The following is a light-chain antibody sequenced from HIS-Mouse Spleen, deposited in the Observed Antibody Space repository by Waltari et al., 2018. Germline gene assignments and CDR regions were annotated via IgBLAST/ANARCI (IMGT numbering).Light chain of an antibody. CDR1: SSDVGCYNL. V-gene: IGLV2-23*01. J-gene: IGLJ2*01. CDR2: EGS. CDR3: CSYAGSSTLV. Sequence: QSALTQPASVSGSPGQSITIPCPGTSSDVGCYNLFPWYQQPPGKAPKLMIYEGSKRPSGVSNRFSGSKSGNTASLTISGLQAEDEADYYCCSYAGSSTLVFGGGTKLTVL.